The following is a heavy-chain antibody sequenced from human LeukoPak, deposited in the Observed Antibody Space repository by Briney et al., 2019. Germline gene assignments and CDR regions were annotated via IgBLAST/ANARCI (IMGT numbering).Heavy chain of an antibody. V-gene: IGHV1-18*01. CDR3: ARDFVIGTTVYYYGMDV. Sequence: ASVKVSCKASGYTFTSYGISWVRQAPGQGLEWMGWISAYNGNTNYAQKLQGRVTMTTDTSTGTAYMELRSLRSDDTAVYYCARDFVIGTTVYYYGMDVWGQGTTVTVSS. D-gene: IGHD1-1*01. CDR1: GYTFTSYG. CDR2: ISAYNGNT. J-gene: IGHJ6*02.